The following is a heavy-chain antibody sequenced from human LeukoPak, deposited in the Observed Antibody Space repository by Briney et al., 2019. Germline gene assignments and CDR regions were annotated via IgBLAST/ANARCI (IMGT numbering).Heavy chain of an antibody. CDR2: MNPNSGNT. D-gene: IGHD5-18*01. CDR3: ARAPTGYSYGPYYYYYYGMDV. V-gene: IGHV1-8*01. Sequence: ASVKVSCKASGYTFTSYDINWVRQATGQGLEWMGWMNPNSGNTGYAQKFRGRVTMTRNTSISTAYMELSSLRSEDTAVYYCARAPTGYSYGPYYYYYYGMDVWGQGTTVTVSS. J-gene: IGHJ6*02. CDR1: GYTFTSYD.